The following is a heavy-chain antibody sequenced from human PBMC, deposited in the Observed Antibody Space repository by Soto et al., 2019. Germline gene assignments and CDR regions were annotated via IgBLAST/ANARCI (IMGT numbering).Heavy chain of an antibody. J-gene: IGHJ4*02. CDR2: IYYTGAT. V-gene: IGHV4-4*02. CDR3: ARVFSSGSGWMYYFDF. CDR1: SGSISSGNW. D-gene: IGHD6-25*01. Sequence: QVQLQESGPGLVESSGTLSLTCEVSSGSISSGNWWSWVRQPPGKGLEWIGEIYYTGATNYNPSLKSRVTMTIDKSKDQFSLNLRXATAADTAVYYCARVFSSGSGWMYYFDFWGQGILVSVSS.